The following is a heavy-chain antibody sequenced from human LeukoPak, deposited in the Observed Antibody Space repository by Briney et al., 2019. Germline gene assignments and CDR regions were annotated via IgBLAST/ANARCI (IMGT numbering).Heavy chain of an antibody. CDR1: GGSISSSSYY. V-gene: IGHV4-39*01. Sequence: PSETLSLTCTVSGGSISSSSYYWGWIRQPPGKGLEWIGSIYYSGSTYYNPSLKSRVTISVDTSKNQFSLKLSSVTAADTAVYYCARGATGHLDYWGQGTLVTVSS. CDR2: IYYSGST. CDR3: ARGATGHLDY. D-gene: IGHD1-26*01. J-gene: IGHJ4*02.